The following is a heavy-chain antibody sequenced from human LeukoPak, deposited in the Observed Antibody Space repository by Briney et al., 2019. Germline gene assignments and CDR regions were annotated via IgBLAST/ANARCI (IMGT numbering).Heavy chain of an antibody. J-gene: IGHJ4*02. CDR2: INQDGSEK. CDR3: ARGGTFVSDY. V-gene: IGHV3-7*01. Sequence: GGSLRLSCAASGFTSSTFWMSWVRQAPGKGREWVANINQDGSEKYYVDSTKGRFTVSRDNAKNSLYLQMDSLRAEDTAVYYCARGGTFVSDYWGQGTLVTVSS. CDR1: GFTSSTFW. D-gene: IGHD1-1*01.